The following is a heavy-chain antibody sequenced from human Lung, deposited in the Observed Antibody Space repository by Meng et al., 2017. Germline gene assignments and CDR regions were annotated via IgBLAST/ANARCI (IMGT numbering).Heavy chain of an antibody. CDR2: INPKSGDT. Sequence: QGPGGQSGAEAKKPGASVKVSCKASGYTFPDYWLHWVRRAPGQGLEWMGRINPKSGDTHYAQRFQGRVTMTGDTSISTAYMELSGLRSDDTAMYYCARDEDISAAGKLFGDYWGQGTLVTVSS. J-gene: IGHJ4*02. D-gene: IGHD6-13*01. V-gene: IGHV1-2*06. CDR3: ARDEDISAAGKLFGDY. CDR1: GYTFPDYW.